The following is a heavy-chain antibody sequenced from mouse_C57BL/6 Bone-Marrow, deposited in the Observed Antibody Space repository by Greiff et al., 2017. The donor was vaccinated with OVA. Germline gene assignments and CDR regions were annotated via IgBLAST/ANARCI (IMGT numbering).Heavy chain of an antibody. D-gene: IGHD2-4*01. V-gene: IGHV1-64*01. Sequence: QVQLQQPGAELVKPGASVKLSCKASGYTFTSYWMHWVKQRPGQGLEWIGMIHPNSGSTNYNEKFKSKATLTVDKSSSTAYMQLSSLTSEDSAVYYGAREGYDYDVPFAYWGQGTLVTVSA. CDR2: IHPNSGST. J-gene: IGHJ3*01. CDR1: GYTFTSYW. CDR3: AREGYDYDVPFAY.